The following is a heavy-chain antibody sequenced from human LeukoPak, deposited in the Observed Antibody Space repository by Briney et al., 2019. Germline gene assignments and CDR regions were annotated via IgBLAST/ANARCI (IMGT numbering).Heavy chain of an antibody. CDR2: IYTSGST. CDR3: ARAATTVTRNYFDY. J-gene: IGHJ4*02. Sequence: PSHTPSLTCTVSGGSISSGSYYWSWIRPPAGKGLEWIGRIYTSGSTNYNPSLKSRVTISVDTSKNQFSLKLSSVTAADTAVYYCARAATTVTRNYFDYWGQGTLVTVSS. D-gene: IGHD4-17*01. V-gene: IGHV4-61*02. CDR1: GGSISSGSYY.